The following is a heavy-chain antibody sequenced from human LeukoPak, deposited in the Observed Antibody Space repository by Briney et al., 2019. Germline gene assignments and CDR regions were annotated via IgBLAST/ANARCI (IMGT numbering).Heavy chain of an antibody. Sequence: GGSLRVSSAASGFPFSSDVMHWVRQAPGKGLEYVSAISSNGGSTYYANSVKGRFTISRDNSKNTLYLQMGSLRAEDMAVYYCARVGTGAVAGDYYMDVWGKGTTVTVSS. V-gene: IGHV3-64*01. CDR3: ARVGTGAVAGDYYMDV. CDR2: ISSNGGST. J-gene: IGHJ6*03. D-gene: IGHD6-19*01. CDR1: GFPFSSDV.